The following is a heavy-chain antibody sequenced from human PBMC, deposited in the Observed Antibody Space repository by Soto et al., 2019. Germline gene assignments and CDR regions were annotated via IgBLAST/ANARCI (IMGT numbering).Heavy chain of an antibody. Sequence: LRLSCAASGFTFSSYAMSWVRQAPGKGLEWVSSISGSGGGTYYADSVKGRFTFSRDNSKNTLYLQMDSLRPEDTAIYYCAREGVTNYTDYYFDLWGHGALVTVS. V-gene: IGHV3-23*01. CDR3: AREGVTNYTDYYFDL. CDR2: ISGSGGGT. CDR1: GFTFSSYA. D-gene: IGHD4-4*01. J-gene: IGHJ4*01.